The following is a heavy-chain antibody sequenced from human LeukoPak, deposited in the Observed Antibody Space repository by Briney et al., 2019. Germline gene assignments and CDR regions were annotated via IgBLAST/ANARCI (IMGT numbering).Heavy chain of an antibody. CDR2: IIPIFGTA. J-gene: IGHJ6*02. CDR1: GYTFTSNY. CDR3: ATGDNCSSTSCYYYYYYGMDV. D-gene: IGHD2-2*01. V-gene: IGHV1-69*13. Sequence: ASVKVSCKASGYTFTSNYIHWVRQAPGQGLEWMGGIIPIFGTANYAQKFQGRVTITADESTSTAYMELSSLRSEDTAVYYCATGDNCSSTSCYYYYYYGMDVWGQGTTVTVSS.